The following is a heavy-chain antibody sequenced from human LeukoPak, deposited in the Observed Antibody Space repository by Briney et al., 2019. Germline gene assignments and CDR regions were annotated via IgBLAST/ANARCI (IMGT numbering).Heavy chain of an antibody. CDR1: GYSFTSYW. Sequence: GESLKISCKGSGYSFTSYWIGWVRQMPGKGLEWMGIIYPGDSDTRYSPSFQGQVTISADKSISTAYLQWSSLKASDTATYYCARRGIAVAGTRTYYGMDVWGQGTTVTVSS. J-gene: IGHJ6*02. V-gene: IGHV5-51*01. CDR2: IYPGDSDT. CDR3: ARRGIAVAGTRTYYGMDV. D-gene: IGHD6-19*01.